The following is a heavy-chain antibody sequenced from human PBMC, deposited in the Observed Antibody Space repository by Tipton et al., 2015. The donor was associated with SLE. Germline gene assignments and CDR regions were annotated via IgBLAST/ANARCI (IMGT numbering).Heavy chain of an antibody. V-gene: IGHV3-15*01. CDR3: TTLDADWDYYFMDV. CDR1: GFNFANAW. Sequence: GSLRLSCAASGFNFANAWMTWVRQAPGVGLELVGRIKSEPDGRTTDYAAPVKGRFTISRDESINTLYLQMDSLKIEDTAVYYCTTLDADWDYYFMDVWGQGTMVTVSS. D-gene: IGHD3-9*01. J-gene: IGHJ6*03. CDR2: IKSEPDGRTT.